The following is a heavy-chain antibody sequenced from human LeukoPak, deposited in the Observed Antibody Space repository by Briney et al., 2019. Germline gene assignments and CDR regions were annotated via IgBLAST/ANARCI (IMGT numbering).Heavy chain of an antibody. CDR1: GDSFSSYY. J-gene: IGHJ6*03. D-gene: IGHD2-15*01. V-gene: IGHV4-4*07. CDR2: IYTSGST. CDR3: AKDRWQLDPSYYHYMDV. Sequence: SETLSLTCTVSGDSFSSYYWSWIRQPAGKGLEWIGRIYTSGSTNYNPSLRSRVTMSVDTSKNHFSLKLSSVTAADTAVYYCAKDRWQLDPSYYHYMDVWGKGTTVTVSS.